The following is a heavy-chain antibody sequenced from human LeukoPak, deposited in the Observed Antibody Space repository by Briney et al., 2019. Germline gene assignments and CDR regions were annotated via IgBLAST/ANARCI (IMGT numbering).Heavy chain of an antibody. CDR1: GYTFTGYY. CDR2: INPNSGGT. D-gene: IGHD3-10*01. J-gene: IGHJ4*02. Sequence: GASVKVSCKASGYTFTGYYMHWVRQAPGQGLEWMGWINPNSGGTNYAQKFQGRVTMTRDTSISTAYMELSRLRSDDTAVYYCARVLQHYGSGSPLIDYWGQGTLVTVSS. V-gene: IGHV1-2*02. CDR3: ARVLQHYGSGSPLIDY.